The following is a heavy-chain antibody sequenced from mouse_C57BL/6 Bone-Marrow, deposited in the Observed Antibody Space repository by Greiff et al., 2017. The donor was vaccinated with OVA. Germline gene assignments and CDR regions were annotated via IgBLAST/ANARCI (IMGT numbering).Heavy chain of an antibody. V-gene: IGHV1-82*01. J-gene: IGHJ1*03. CDR3: ANLLPWYFDV. Sequence: QVQLQQSGPELVKPGASVKISCKASGYAFSSSWMNWVKQRPGKGLEWIGRIYPGDGDTNYNGKFKGKATLTADKSSSTAYMQLSSLTSEDSAVYFGANLLPWYFDVWGTGTTVTVSS. CDR2: IYPGDGDT. CDR1: GYAFSSSW. D-gene: IGHD2-1*01.